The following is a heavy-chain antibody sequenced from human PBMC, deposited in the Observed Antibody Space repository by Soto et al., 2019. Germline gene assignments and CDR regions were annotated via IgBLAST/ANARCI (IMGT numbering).Heavy chain of an antibody. CDR3: ASSTTTYSSSWYLDY. CDR2: IYYSGST. D-gene: IGHD6-13*01. CDR1: GDAISSSYYY. J-gene: IGHJ4*02. Sequence: SETLSLTCSVSGDAISSSYYYWSWIRQPPGKGLEWIGYIYYSGSTNYNPSLKSRVTISVDTSKNQFSLKLSSVTAADTAVYYCASSTTTYSSSWYLDYWGQGTLVTVS. V-gene: IGHV4-61*01.